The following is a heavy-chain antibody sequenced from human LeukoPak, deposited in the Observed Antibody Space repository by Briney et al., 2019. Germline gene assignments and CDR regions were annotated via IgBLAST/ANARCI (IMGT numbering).Heavy chain of an antibody. CDR1: GHTFTSYY. CDR3: ASTYHTIFGVVINRDPYYYYGMDV. CDR2: INPSGGRT. Sequence: GASVKVSCKASGHTFTSYYIHWVRQAPGQGLEWMGVINPSGGRTTYAQKFQGRVTMTRDTSTSTVYMELSSLRSEDTAVYYCASTYHTIFGVVINRDPYYYYGMDVWGQGTTVTVSS. J-gene: IGHJ6*02. D-gene: IGHD3-3*01. V-gene: IGHV1-46*01.